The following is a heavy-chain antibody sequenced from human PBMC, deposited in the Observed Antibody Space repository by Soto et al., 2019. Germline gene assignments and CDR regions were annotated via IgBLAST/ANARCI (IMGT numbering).Heavy chain of an antibody. J-gene: IGHJ6*02. D-gene: IGHD3-16*01. V-gene: IGHV3-15*01. CDR2: IKSTIQGGTR. CDR3: ATEKLGGMDV. CDR1: GVSFTAAW. Sequence: GGSLKLPSAVSGVSFTAAWMNWLRQAPGKGLEWVGRIKSTIQGGTRDYAPPVQGRFIVSRDDSKGTLYLQMNSLTIEDTAVYYCATEKLGGMDVWGQGITGPVSS.